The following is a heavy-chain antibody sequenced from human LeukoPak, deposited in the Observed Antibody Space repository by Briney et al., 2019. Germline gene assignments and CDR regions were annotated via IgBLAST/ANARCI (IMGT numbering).Heavy chain of an antibody. V-gene: IGHV3-33*01. D-gene: IGHD3-22*01. CDR3: ARDNYDSSGYYYHYYYGMDV. J-gene: IGHJ6*02. CDR1: GFTFSSYG. CDR2: IWYDGSNK. Sequence: PGGSLRLSCAASGFTFSSYGMHWVRQAPGKGLERVAVIWYDGSNKYYADSVKGRFTISRDNSKNTLYLQMNSLRAEDTAVYYCARDNYDSSGYYYHYYYGMDVWGQGTTVTVSS.